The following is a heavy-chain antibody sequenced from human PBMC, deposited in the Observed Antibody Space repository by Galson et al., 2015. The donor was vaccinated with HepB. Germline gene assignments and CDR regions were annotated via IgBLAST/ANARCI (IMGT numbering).Heavy chain of an antibody. CDR2: IKSKTDGGTT. D-gene: IGHD6-13*01. J-gene: IGHJ4*02. CDR1: GFTFSNAW. V-gene: IGHV3-15*01. CDR3: TTDPHSSSWYEGVY. Sequence: SLRLSCAASGFTFSNAWMSWVRQAPGKGLEWVGRIKSKTDGGTTDYAAPVKGRFTISRDDSKNTLYLQMNSLKTEDTAVYYCTTDPHSSSWYEGVYWGQGTLVTVSS.